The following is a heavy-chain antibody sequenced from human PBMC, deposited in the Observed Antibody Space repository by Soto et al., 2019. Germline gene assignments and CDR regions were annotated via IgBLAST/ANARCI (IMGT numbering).Heavy chain of an antibody. D-gene: IGHD5-12*01. CDR2: ISYDGSNK. V-gene: IGHV3-30*18. CDR1: GFTFSSYG. Sequence: GGSLRLSCAASGFTFSSYGMHWVRQAPGKGLEWVAVISYDGSNKYYADSVKGRFTISRDNSENTLYLQMNSLRAEDTAVYYCAKDRGYSSLTGMDVWGQGTTVTVSS. J-gene: IGHJ6*02. CDR3: AKDRGYSSLTGMDV.